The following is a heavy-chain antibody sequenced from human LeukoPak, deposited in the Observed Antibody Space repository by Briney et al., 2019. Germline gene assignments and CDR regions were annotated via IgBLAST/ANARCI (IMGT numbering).Heavy chain of an antibody. CDR3: ARGGQQLARRYFDY. CDR1: GGSISSYY. Sequence: SETLSLTCTVSGGSISSYYWSWIRQPPGKGLEWIGYIYYSGSTNYNPSLKSRVTISVDTSKNQFSLKLSSVTAADTAVYYCARGGQQLARRYFDYWGQGTLVTVSS. D-gene: IGHD6-13*01. CDR2: IYYSGST. J-gene: IGHJ4*02. V-gene: IGHV4-59*01.